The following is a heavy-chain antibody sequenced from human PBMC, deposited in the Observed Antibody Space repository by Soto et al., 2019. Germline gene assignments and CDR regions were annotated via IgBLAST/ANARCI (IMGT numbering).Heavy chain of an antibody. CDR2: IYYSGST. J-gene: IGHJ4*02. CDR1: GGSISSRSYY. D-gene: IGHD6-6*01. CDR3: ARETEGSSLRYSSSNFDY. V-gene: IGHV4-39*02. Sequence: SETLSLTCTVSGGSISSRSYYWGRIRQPPGKGLEWIGSIYYSGSTYYNPSLKSRVTISVDTSKNQFSLKLSSVTAADTAVYYCARETEGSSLRYSSSNFDYWGQGTLVTVSS.